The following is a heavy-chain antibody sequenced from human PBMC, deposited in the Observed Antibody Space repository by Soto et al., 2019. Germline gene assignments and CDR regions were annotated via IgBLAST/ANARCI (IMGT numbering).Heavy chain of an antibody. CDR1: GGSISSGGYY. Sequence: SETLSLTCTVSGGSISSGGYYWIWIRQHPGKGLEWIGYIYYSGSTYYNPSLKSRVTISVDTSKNQFSLKLSSVTAADTAVYYCARAWRELPRYFDYWGQGTLVTVSS. CDR2: IYYSGST. J-gene: IGHJ4*02. D-gene: IGHD1-26*01. CDR3: ARAWRELPRYFDY. V-gene: IGHV4-31*03.